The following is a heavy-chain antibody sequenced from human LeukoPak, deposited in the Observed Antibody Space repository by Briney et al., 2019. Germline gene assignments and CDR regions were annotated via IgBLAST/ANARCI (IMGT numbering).Heavy chain of an antibody. CDR3: RVGHYSDL. CDR2: VKKDGSEN. D-gene: IGHD4-11*01. CDR1: GLTFSDYW. Sequence: GGSLRLSCAASGLTFSDYWMSWVRQAPGKGLEWAANVKKDGSENFYVDSVKGRFTISRDNAKNSLYLQMNSLRVDDTAVYYCRVGHYSDLWGQGTLVTVSS. V-gene: IGHV3-7*01. J-gene: IGHJ5*02.